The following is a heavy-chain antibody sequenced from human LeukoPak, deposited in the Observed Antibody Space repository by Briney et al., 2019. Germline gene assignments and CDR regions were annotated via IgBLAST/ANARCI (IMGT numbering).Heavy chain of an antibody. D-gene: IGHD3-9*01. CDR3: GKTDIWFNPIDY. CDR1: GVSLSSTEW. V-gene: IGHV4-4*02. CDR2: IHRDGRT. J-gene: IGHJ4*02. Sequence: SETLSLTCAVSGVSLSSTEWWIWVRQSPGQGLEWIGEIHRDGRTRYSPSLTSRVSMSIDYSKNQFSLKVSSVTAADTAIYYCGKTDIWFNPIDYWGPGSLVIVSS.